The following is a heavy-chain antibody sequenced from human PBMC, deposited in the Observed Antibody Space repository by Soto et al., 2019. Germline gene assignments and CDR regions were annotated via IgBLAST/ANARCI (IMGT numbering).Heavy chain of an antibody. J-gene: IGHJ6*03. Sequence: SGGSLRLSCAASGFTFTNYAMSWVRLAPGQGLEWVSTIPGSVGHKLHPEYADSVKGRFTISRDNSKDTLYLQMDSLSAEDTAVYYCTTETASDRGYMDFSRQGTRVTVSS. CDR3: TTETASDRGYMDF. CDR2: IPGSVGHKLHP. V-gene: IGHV3-23*01. D-gene: IGHD3-10*01. CDR1: GFTFTNYA.